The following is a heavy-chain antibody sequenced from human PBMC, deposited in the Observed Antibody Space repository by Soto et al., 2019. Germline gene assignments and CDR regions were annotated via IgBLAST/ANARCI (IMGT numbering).Heavy chain of an antibody. Sequence: QVQLQQWGAGLLKPSETLSLTCAVYGGSFSGYYWSWIRQPPGKGLEWIGEINHSGSTNYNPSLKSRVTISVDTSKNQFSLKLSSVTAADTAVYYCARGRPYYYGSGSYYNTLDYWGQGTLVTVSS. CDR1: GGSFSGYY. J-gene: IGHJ4*02. V-gene: IGHV4-34*01. CDR3: ARGRPYYYGSGSYYNTLDY. CDR2: INHSGST. D-gene: IGHD3-10*01.